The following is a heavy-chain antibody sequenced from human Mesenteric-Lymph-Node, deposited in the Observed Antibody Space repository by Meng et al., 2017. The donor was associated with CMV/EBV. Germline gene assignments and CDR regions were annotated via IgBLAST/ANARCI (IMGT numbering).Heavy chain of an antibody. CDR1: GFTFSSYA. CDR3: ASALSGIVGAKVGPY. D-gene: IGHD1-26*01. CDR2: ISYDGSNK. J-gene: IGHJ4*02. V-gene: IGHV3-30-3*01. Sequence: GGSLRLSCAASGFTFSSYAMHWVRQAPGKGLEWVAVISYDGSNKYYADSVKGRFTISRDNSKNTLYLQINSLRAEDTAVYYCASALSGIVGAKVGPYWGQGTLVTVSS.